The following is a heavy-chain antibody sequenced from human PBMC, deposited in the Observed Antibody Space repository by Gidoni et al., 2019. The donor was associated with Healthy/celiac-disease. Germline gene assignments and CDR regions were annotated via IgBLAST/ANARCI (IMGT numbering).Heavy chain of an antibody. CDR1: GFTFSRYS. J-gene: IGHJ6*02. CDR3: ASPGDYGSGSSRPYYYYGMDV. Sequence: VQLVESGGGVVQLGRSLRLSCAASGFTFSRYSMHSVRQAPGKGLVWVAVISYDGSNKYYADSVKGRFTISRDNSKNTLYLQMNSLRAEDTAVYYCASPGDYGSGSSRPYYYYGMDVWGQGTTVTVSS. V-gene: IGHV3-30-3*01. CDR2: ISYDGSNK. D-gene: IGHD3-10*01.